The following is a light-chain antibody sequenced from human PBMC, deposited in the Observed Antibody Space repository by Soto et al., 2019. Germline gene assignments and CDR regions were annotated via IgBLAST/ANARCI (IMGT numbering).Light chain of an antibody. V-gene: IGKV3-20*01. CDR2: GSY. CDR3: QQYSSSYDTSLYT. Sequence: EIVLTQSPGTLSLSPGETATLSCRASQSVRSSYLAWYQQKPGQAPRLLVYGSYHRATGIADRFSGSGSGTDFTLTISRRETEDYAVYYCQQYSSSYDTSLYTFGQGTKGEIK. CDR1: QSVRSSY. J-gene: IGKJ2*01.